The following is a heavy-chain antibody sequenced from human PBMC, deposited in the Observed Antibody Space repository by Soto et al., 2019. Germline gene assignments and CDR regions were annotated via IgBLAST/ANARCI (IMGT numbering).Heavy chain of an antibody. J-gene: IGHJ4*02. D-gene: IGHD2-15*01. V-gene: IGHV3-23*01. CDR2: ISGSGGST. Sequence: GGSLRLSCAASGFTFSSYAMSWVRQAPGKGLEWVSAISGSGGSTYYADSVKGRFTISRDNSKNTLYLQMNSLSAEERDVYYCAKRLGSGPFDYWGEGTLVTVSS. CDR1: GFTFSSYA. CDR3: AKRLGSGPFDY.